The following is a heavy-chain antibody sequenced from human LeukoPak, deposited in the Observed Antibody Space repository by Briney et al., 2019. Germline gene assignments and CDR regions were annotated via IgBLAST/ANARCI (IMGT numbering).Heavy chain of an antibody. CDR3: ARGGHYYSYAMDV. Sequence: ASVKDSCKASGYSFTDYYMHWVRQAPGQGLESMGWINPDSGGTNYPQKFQGRVTMTRDTSISTAYMELSRLRSDDTAVYYCARGGHYYSYAMDVWGKGSTVTVSS. J-gene: IGHJ6*04. CDR1: GYSFTDYY. CDR2: INPDSGGT. V-gene: IGHV1-2*02.